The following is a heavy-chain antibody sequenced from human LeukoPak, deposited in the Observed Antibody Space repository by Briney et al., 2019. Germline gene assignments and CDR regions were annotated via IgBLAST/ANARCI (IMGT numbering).Heavy chain of an antibody. J-gene: IGHJ4*02. D-gene: IGHD2-15*01. Sequence: PGGSLRLSCAASGFTFTNHGMHWVRQAPGKGLEWVANIWYDGSQEYYADTVKGRFTISRDNAKDTLYLQMHSLRVDDTAVYYCARSLGYSSGGWGQGTLVTVSS. CDR1: GFTFTNHG. V-gene: IGHV3-33*01. CDR3: ARSLGYSSGG. CDR2: IWYDGSQE.